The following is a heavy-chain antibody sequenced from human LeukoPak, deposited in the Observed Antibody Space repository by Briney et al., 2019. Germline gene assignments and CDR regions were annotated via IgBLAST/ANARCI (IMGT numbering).Heavy chain of an antibody. CDR1: GFTFSTYA. Sequence: GGSLRLSCAASGFTFSTYAMSWVRQAPGKGLEWVSSVGLSGDRTYYADSVKGRFTVSRDNSKNTVYLQMNGLRVDDTALYHCARDSGSYLQPTDFWGHGTLVTVSS. V-gene: IGHV3-23*01. CDR3: ARDSGSYLQPTDF. CDR2: VGLSGDRT. J-gene: IGHJ4*01. D-gene: IGHD1-26*01.